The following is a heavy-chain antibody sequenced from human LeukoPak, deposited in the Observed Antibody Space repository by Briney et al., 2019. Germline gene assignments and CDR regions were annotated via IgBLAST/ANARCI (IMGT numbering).Heavy chain of an antibody. CDR1: GVSINTCCYY. CDR3: ARGRSYGFDFDS. Sequence: TSETLSLTCDVSGVSINTCCYYWTWIRQPLGKGLEWIGYKYYSGSTRYNSSLRSRLTISLDTSKNQFSLGLTSVTAADTAVYYCARGRSYGFDFDSWGPGTLVIVSS. CDR2: KYYSGST. D-gene: IGHD5-18*01. V-gene: IGHV4-61*01. J-gene: IGHJ4*02.